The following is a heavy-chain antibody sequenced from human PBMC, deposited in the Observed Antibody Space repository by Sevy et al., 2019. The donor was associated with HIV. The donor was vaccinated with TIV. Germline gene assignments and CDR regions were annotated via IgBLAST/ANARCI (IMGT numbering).Heavy chain of an antibody. CDR3: ASGGGPNVLLWFGDLSFQH. CDR1: GFTFSSYA. V-gene: IGHV3-30-3*01. CDR2: ISYDGSNK. J-gene: IGHJ1*01. Sequence: GGSLRLSCAASGFTFSSYAMHWVRQAPGKGLEWVAVISYDGSNKYYEDSVKGRFTISRDNSKKTLYLQMNSLRAEDTAVYCCASGGGPNVLLWFGDLSFQHWGQGTLVTVSS. D-gene: IGHD3-10*01.